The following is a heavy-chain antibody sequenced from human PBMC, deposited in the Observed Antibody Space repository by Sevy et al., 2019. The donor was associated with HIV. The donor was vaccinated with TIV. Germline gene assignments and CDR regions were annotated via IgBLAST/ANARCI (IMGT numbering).Heavy chain of an antibody. J-gene: IGHJ3*02. V-gene: IGHV3-23*01. CDR3: AGGRYDSSGSFDAFDI. CDR1: GFTFSSYA. CDR2: IFGDGDIT. Sequence: LLPAGGSLRLSCAASGFTFSSYAMNWVRQAPGKGLEWVSSIFGDGDITYYADSGKGRFTISRDKSKNTLYLQMHSLRAEDTAVYYCAGGRYDSSGSFDAFDIWGQGTMVTVSS. D-gene: IGHD3-22*01.